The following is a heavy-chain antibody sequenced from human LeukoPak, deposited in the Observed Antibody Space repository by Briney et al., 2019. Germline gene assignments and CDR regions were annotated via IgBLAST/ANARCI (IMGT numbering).Heavy chain of an antibody. Sequence: GGSLRLSCAASGLTFSSYAMNWVRQASGKGLEWVSGINENGRKTYYADSVKGRFSISRDNSKNTLYLQMSDLRAEDTAVYFCAKKAQYNGNYPLDYWGQGTLVTVSS. CDR1: GLTFSSYA. V-gene: IGHV3-23*01. J-gene: IGHJ4*02. CDR3: AKKAQYNGNYPLDY. D-gene: IGHD1-26*01. CDR2: INENGRKT.